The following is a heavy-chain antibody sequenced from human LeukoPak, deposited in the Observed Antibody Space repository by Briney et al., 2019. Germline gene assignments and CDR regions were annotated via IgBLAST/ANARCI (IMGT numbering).Heavy chain of an antibody. CDR1: GGSISSYY. V-gene: IGHV4-59*01. J-gene: IGHJ5*02. D-gene: IGHD6-19*01. CDR3: AKGGSGWYNWFDP. CDR2: IYYSGST. Sequence: SETLSLTCTVSGGSISSYYWSWIRQPPGKGLEWIGYIYYSGSTNYNPSLKSRVTISVDTSKNQFSLKLSSVTAADTAVYYCAKGGSGWYNWFDPWGQGTLVTVSS.